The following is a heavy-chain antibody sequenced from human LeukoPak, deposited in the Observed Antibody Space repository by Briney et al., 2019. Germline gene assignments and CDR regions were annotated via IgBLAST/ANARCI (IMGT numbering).Heavy chain of an antibody. CDR1: GGSISSYY. CDR2: ISDSGST. CDR3: ARATTTYYFDS. D-gene: IGHD4-11*01. J-gene: IGHJ4*02. Sequence: SETLSPTCTVSGGSISSYYWSWIRQPPGKGLEWIGYISDSGSTNYNSPLESRITISLDTSKNQFSLKLTSLTAADTAVYYCARATTTYYFDSWGQGILVTVSS. V-gene: IGHV4-59*01.